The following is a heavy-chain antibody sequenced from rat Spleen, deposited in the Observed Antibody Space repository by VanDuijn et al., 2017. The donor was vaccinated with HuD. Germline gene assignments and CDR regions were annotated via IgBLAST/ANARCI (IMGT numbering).Heavy chain of an antibody. CDR1: GFTFSDYN. CDR2: ISYAGSST. CDR3: ATPTPGIPFAY. D-gene: IGHD1-4*01. J-gene: IGHJ4*01. V-gene: IGHV5-7*01. Sequence: EVQLVESGGGLVQPGRSLKLSCAASGFTFSDYNMAWVRQAPKKGLEWVATISYAGSSTYYRDSVKGRFTISRDNAKNTLSLQMDSLRTEDTATYYCATPTPGIPFAYWGQGASVTVSS.